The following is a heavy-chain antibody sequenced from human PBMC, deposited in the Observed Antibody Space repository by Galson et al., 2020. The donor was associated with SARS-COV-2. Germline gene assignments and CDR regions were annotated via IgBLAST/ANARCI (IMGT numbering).Heavy chain of an antibody. CDR3: ASVVARITMFGGEMGALDH. V-gene: IGHV3-48*03. Sequence: TGGSLRLSCAASGFTFSSYEMNWVRQAPGKGLEWVSYISSSGSTTYYADPVKGRFTIPRDNAKNPLYLQMNTLRAEETPVYYCASVVARITMFGGEMGALDHWGQGTLVTVSS. CDR1: GFTFSSYE. J-gene: IGHJ4*02. CDR2: ISSSGSTT. D-gene: IGHD3-3*01.